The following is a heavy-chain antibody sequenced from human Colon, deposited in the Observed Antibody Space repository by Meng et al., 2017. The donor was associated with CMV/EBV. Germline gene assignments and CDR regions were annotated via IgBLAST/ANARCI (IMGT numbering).Heavy chain of an antibody. CDR1: GFTFSSYW. CDR3: AKRSTAMVS. D-gene: IGHD5-18*01. V-gene: IGHV3-23*01. J-gene: IGHJ4*02. CDR2: ISGSGDNT. Sequence: GGSLRLSCAVSGFTFSSYWMHWVRQTPGKGLEWVSSISGSGDNTYYADSVKGRFTISRDNSKNTLYLQMNSLRAEDTALYYCAKRSTAMVSWGQGTLVTVSS.